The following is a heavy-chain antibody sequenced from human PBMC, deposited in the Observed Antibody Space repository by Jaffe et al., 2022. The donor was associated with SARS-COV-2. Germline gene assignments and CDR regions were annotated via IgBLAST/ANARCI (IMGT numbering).Heavy chain of an antibody. Sequence: EVQLVESGGGLVQPGGSLRLSCAASGFTVSSNYMSWVRQAPGKGLEWVSVIYSGGSTYYADSVKGRFTISRDNSKNTLYLQMNSLRAEDTAVYYCARGIQIEGAAGDYYYYGMDVWGQGTTVTVSS. D-gene: IGHD3-10*01. CDR3: ARGIQIEGAAGDYYYYGMDV. CDR2: IYSGGST. V-gene: IGHV3-66*02. J-gene: IGHJ6*02. CDR1: GFTVSSNY.